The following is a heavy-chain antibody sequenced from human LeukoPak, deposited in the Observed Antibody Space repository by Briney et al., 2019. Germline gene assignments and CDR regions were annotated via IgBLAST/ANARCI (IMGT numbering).Heavy chain of an antibody. V-gene: IGHV4-38-2*01. J-gene: IGHJ3*02. CDR2: IYHSGST. CDR3: ARQLKVGTFEAFDI. Sequence: SETLSLTCAVSGYSISSGYYWGWIRQPPGKGLEWIGSIYHSGSTYYNPSLKSRVTISVDTTKNQFCLKLSSVTAAETAVYYCARQLKVGTFEAFDIWGQGTMVTVSS. D-gene: IGHD1-26*01. CDR1: GYSISSGYY.